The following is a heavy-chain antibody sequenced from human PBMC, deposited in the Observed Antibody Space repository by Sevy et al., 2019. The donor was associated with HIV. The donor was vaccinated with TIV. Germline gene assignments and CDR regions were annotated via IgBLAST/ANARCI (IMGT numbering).Heavy chain of an antibody. D-gene: IGHD2-8*02. CDR1: GFTFSNYG. V-gene: IGHV3-30*02. J-gene: IGHJ3*02. CDR3: AKDRKVLLVVYAIPFDALDI. CDR2: IRYDGSNE. Sequence: GGSLRLSCAASGFTFSNYGIHWVRQAPGKGLEWVAFIRYDGSNEYYVDSVKGRFNISRDNSKSTLYLQMNSLSAEDKAVYYCAKDRKVLLVVYAIPFDALDIWGQGTMVTVSS.